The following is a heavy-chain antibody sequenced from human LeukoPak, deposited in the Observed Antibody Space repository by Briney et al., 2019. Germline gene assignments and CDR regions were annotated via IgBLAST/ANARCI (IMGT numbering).Heavy chain of an antibody. V-gene: IGHV3-7*03. Sequence: GGSLRLSCAASGFTFSSYWMSWARQAPGKGLEWVANIKQDGSEKYYVDSVKGRFTISRDNAKNSLYLQMNSLRAEDTALYYCARATHYYESSGYDYWGQGTLVTVSS. CDR1: GFTFSSYW. J-gene: IGHJ4*02. CDR3: ARATHYYESSGYDY. D-gene: IGHD3-22*01. CDR2: IKQDGSEK.